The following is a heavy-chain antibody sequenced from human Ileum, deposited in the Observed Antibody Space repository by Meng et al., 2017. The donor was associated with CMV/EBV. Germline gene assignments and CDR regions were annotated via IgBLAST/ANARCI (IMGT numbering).Heavy chain of an antibody. J-gene: IGHJ5*02. CDR3: VKQLTGSAAWWFDP. D-gene: IGHD5-24*01. CDR1: EFTFNSHW. V-gene: IGHV3-7*01. Sequence: GESLKISCAASEFTFNSHWMSWARQAPGKGLEWVANINEDGSQKYYADSVKGRFIISRDNAKNSLYLQVIRLRAEDTARYYCVKQLTGSAAWWFDPWGQGTLVTVS. CDR2: INEDGSQK.